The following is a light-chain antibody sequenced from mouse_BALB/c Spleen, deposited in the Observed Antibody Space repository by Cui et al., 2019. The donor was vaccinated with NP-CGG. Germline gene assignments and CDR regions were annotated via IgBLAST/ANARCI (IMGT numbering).Light chain of an antibody. J-gene: IGLJ1*01. V-gene: IGLV1*01. CDR3: ALWYSNHWV. CDR1: TAAVTTSNY. CDR2: GTN. Sequence: QAGLTQESARPTSPGETATPTCRSSTAAVTTSNYANWVQEKPDHLFTGLIGGTNNRAPGVPARFSGSLIGDKAALTITGAQTKDEAIYFCALWYSNHWVFGGGTKLTVL.